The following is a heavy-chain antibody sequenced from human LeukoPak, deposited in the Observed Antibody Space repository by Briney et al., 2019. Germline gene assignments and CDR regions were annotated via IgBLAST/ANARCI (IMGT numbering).Heavy chain of an antibody. CDR3: ARDGGATTSDY. Sequence: PGGSLRLSCAASGFTFSSYSMNWVRQAPGKGLEWVSYISSSSTIYYADSVKGRFTISRDNAKNSLYLQMNSLRAEDTAVYYCARDGGATTSDYWGQGTLVTVSS. V-gene: IGHV3-48*04. J-gene: IGHJ4*02. D-gene: IGHD1-26*01. CDR1: GFTFSSYS. CDR2: ISSSSTI.